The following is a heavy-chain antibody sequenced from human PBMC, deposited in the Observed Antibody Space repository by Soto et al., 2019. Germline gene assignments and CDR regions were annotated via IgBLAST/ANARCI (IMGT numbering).Heavy chain of an antibody. D-gene: IGHD5-12*01. CDR1: GFTFSSYG. CDR3: AKVATDYYYYGMDV. CDR2: ISYDGSNK. V-gene: IGHV3-30*18. J-gene: IGHJ6*02. Sequence: QVQLVESGGGVVQPGRSLRLSCAASGFTFSSYGMHWVRQAPGKGLEWAAVISYDGSNKYYADSVKGRFTISRDNSKNTLYLQMNSLRAEDTAVHYCAKVATDYYYYGMDVWGQGTTVTVSS.